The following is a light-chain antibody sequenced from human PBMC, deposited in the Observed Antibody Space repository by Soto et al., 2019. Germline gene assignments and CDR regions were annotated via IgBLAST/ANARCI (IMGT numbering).Light chain of an antibody. CDR2: GGS. Sequence: QSALTQPASVSGSPGQSITISCTGTSSDVGSYNLVSWYQQHPGKAPKLMIYGGSKRPSGVSNRFSGSKSGNTASLTISGLQAEDEADYYCCSYAGSSTVVVFGGGTKVTVL. J-gene: IGLJ2*01. V-gene: IGLV2-23*03. CDR3: CSYAGSSTVVV. CDR1: SSDVGSYNL.